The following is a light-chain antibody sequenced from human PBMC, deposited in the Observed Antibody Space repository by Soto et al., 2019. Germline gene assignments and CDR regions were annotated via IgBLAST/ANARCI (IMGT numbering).Light chain of an antibody. Sequence: DIQMTQSPSTLSASVGDRVTITCRASQSISSWLAWYQQKPGKAPKFLIYDASSLESGVPSRFSGSGSGTEFTLTISSLQIDDFATYYRQQYNSYSPTFGQGTRVEIK. CDR2: DAS. CDR1: QSISSW. CDR3: QQYNSYSPT. J-gene: IGKJ1*01. V-gene: IGKV1-5*01.